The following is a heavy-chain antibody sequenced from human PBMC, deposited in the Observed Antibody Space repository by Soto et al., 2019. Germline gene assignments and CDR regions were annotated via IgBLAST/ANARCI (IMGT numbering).Heavy chain of an antibody. D-gene: IGHD3-22*01. Sequence: QVQLVQSGAKVKKPGSSVKVSCKASGGTFSSYAISWVRQAPGQGLEWMGGIIPIFGTANYAQKFQGRVTITADESTSTAYMELSSLRSEDTAVYYCARGDDSSGYPDYYFDYWGQGALVTVSS. CDR2: IIPIFGTA. CDR1: GGTFSSYA. V-gene: IGHV1-69*01. CDR3: ARGDDSSGYPDYYFDY. J-gene: IGHJ4*02.